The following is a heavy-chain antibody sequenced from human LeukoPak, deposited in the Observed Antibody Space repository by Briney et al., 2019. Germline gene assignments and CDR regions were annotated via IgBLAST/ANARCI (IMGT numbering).Heavy chain of an antibody. J-gene: IGHJ4*02. CDR3: TRVGYIDEGIDY. D-gene: IGHD5-24*01. V-gene: IGHV3-48*01. CDR1: GFNFRLYS. Sequence: GGSLRLSCAASGFNFRLYSMNWVRQAPGKGLEWISYITSSSKTTYYAPSVKGRFTISRDNAKNSLYLQMNSLRAEDTAIYYCTRVGYIDEGIDYWGQGTLVTVSS. CDR2: ITSSSKTT.